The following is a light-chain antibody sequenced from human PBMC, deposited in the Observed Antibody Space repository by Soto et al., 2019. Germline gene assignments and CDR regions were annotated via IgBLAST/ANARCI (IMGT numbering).Light chain of an antibody. Sequence: QPALTQPASVSECTRDFSTISRSRSSSAVGAYNYVSWYQPHPGKAPKLMIYDVSNRPSGVSNRFSGSKSGNTASLTISGLQAEDEAVFYCSSYTSRSTFVFGSGT. J-gene: IGLJ1*01. CDR3: SSYTSRSTFV. V-gene: IGLV2-14*01. CDR1: SSAVGAYNY. CDR2: DVS.